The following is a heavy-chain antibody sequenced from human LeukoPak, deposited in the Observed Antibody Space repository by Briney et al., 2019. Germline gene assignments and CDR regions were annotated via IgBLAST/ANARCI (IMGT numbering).Heavy chain of an antibody. CDR3: ARDRQYYDILTGYFWHAGLDY. CDR2: INPSGGST. CDR1: GYTFTGYY. D-gene: IGHD3-9*01. J-gene: IGHJ4*02. Sequence: ASVKVSCKASGYTFTGYYMHWVRQAPGQGLEWMGIINPSGGSTSYAQKFQGRVTMTRDMSTSTVYMELSSLRSEDTAVYYCARDRQYYDILTGYFWHAGLDYWGQGTLVTVSS. V-gene: IGHV1-46*01.